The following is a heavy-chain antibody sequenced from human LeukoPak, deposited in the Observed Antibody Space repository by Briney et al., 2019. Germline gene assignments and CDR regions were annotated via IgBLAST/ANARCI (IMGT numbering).Heavy chain of an antibody. D-gene: IGHD3-16*01. CDR2: IIPIFGTA. J-gene: IGHJ6*03. Sequence: SVKVSCKPSGGTFSSYAISWVRQAPGQGLEWMGGIIPIFGTANYAQKFQGRVTITTDESTSTAYTELSSLRSEDTAVYYCASLLGGDYYYMDVWAKGTTVTVSS. V-gene: IGHV1-69*05. CDR1: GGTFSSYA. CDR3: ASLLGGDYYYMDV.